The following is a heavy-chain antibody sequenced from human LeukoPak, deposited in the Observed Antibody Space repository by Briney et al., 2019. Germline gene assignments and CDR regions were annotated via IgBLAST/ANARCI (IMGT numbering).Heavy chain of an antibody. Sequence: PSETLSLTCAVSGYSISSGYYWGWIRQPPGKGLEWFGSIYHSGSTYYTPSLKSRVTISVDTSKNQFSLKLSSVTAADTAVYYCARLEGGSWYGPVGNYWGQGTLVTVSS. D-gene: IGHD6-13*01. V-gene: IGHV4-38-2*01. CDR3: ARLEGGSWYGPVGNY. CDR2: IYHSGST. CDR1: GYSISSGYY. J-gene: IGHJ4*02.